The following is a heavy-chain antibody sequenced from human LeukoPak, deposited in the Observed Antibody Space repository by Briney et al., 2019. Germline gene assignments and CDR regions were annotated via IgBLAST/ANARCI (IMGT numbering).Heavy chain of an antibody. CDR3: ARSPRKRDAFDI. V-gene: IGHV3-33*01. Sequence: GGSLRLSCAASGFTFSSYGMHWVRQAPGKGLEWVAVIWYDGSNKYYADSVKGRFTISRDNSKNTLYLQMNSLRAEDTAVYYCARSPRKRDAFDIWGHGTMVTVSS. J-gene: IGHJ3*02. CDR1: GFTFSSYG. CDR2: IWYDGSNK.